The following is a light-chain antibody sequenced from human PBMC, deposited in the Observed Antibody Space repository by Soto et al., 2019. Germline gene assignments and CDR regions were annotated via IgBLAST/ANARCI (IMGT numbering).Light chain of an antibody. Sequence: EIVMTQSPATLSVSPGERATLSCRASQSVSSNLAWYQQKPGQAPRLVITSASTRPTGITARLTGSESGTEFSRTNCGVQAEDFGLYYCRRSITFGQGTKVDIK. CDR2: SAS. V-gene: IGKV3-15*01. CDR1: QSVSSN. CDR3: RRSIT. J-gene: IGKJ1*01.